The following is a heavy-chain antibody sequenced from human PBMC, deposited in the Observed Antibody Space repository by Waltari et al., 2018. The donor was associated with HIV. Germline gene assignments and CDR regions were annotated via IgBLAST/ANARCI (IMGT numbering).Heavy chain of an antibody. CDR1: GCSSRDYF. CDR2: INMGGSRI. D-gene: IGHD5-12*01. CDR3: ARPRYSGYDYPTYFDF. J-gene: IGHJ4*02. Sequence: QVQLVESGGALVKHGGPLRLPSAAGGCSSRDYFMNWIRQPPGKGLEWVSSINMGGSRIYYADSVEGRYPISRDNAKNSLYLHMDNLRGEDTAVYFCARPRYSGYDYPTYFDFWGQGSLVTVSS. V-gene: IGHV3-11*01.